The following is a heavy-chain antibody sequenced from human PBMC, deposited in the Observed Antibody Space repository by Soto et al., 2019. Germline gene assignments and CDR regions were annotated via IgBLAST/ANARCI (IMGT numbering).Heavy chain of an antibody. D-gene: IGHD2-15*01. J-gene: IGHJ4*02. CDR1: GISVSTIDYY. V-gene: IGHV4-39*01. CDR3: AGFVVPASRNSDFDY. Sequence: SENLSLTCTVSGISVSTIDYYWVWVRHPPGKGLDWIGNIYYSGSTFYNPSLRSRVNLSVDTSKNQFSLRLNSVTVADTAVYFCAGFVVPASRNSDFDYWGQGTLVTVSS. CDR2: IYYSGST.